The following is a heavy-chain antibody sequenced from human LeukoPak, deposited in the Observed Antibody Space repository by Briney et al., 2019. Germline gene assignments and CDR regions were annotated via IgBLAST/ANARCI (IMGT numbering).Heavy chain of an antibody. J-gene: IGHJ4*02. CDR2: IYYSGST. D-gene: IGHD3-22*01. Sequence: QSSETLSLTCTVSGGSISSGGYYWSWIRQPPGKGLEWIGYIYYSGSTYYNPSLKSRVTISVDRSKNQFSLKLSSVTAADTAVYYCARESAEYDSSGLFDYWGQGTLVTVSS. CDR3: ARESAEYDSSGLFDY. V-gene: IGHV4-61*08. CDR1: GGSISSGGYY.